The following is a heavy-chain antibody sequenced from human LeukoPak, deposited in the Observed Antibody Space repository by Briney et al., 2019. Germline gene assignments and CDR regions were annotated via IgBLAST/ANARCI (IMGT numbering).Heavy chain of an antibody. CDR1: GITLSNYG. V-gene: IGHV3-23*01. D-gene: IGHD3-22*01. Sequence: GGSMRLSCAVSGITLSNYGMSWVRQAPGKGLEWVAGISDTGGSTNYADSVKGRFTISRDNPKNTLYLQMNSLRAEDTAVYFCAKRGVVIRVILVGFHKQAYFFDSWGQGALVTVSS. CDR2: ISDTGGST. J-gene: IGHJ4*02. CDR3: AKRGVVIRVILVGFHKQAYFFDS.